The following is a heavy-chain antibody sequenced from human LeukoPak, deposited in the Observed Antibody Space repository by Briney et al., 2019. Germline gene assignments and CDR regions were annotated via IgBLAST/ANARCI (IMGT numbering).Heavy chain of an antibody. CDR2: IYYSGST. V-gene: IGHV4-31*03. CDR1: GGSISSGGYY. J-gene: IGHJ5*02. CDR3: ARGLRFLDANWFDP. Sequence: SETLSLTCTVSGGSISSGGYYWSWIRQHPGKGLEWIGYIYYSGSTYYNPSLKSRDTISVDTSKNQFSLKLSSVTAADTAVYYCARGLRFLDANWFDPWGQGTLVTVSS. D-gene: IGHD3-3*01.